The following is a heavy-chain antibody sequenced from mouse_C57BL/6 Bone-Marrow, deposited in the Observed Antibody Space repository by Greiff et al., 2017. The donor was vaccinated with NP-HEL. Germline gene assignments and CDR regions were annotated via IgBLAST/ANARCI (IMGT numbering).Heavy chain of an antibody. CDR2: IYPSDSET. V-gene: IGHV1-61*01. J-gene: IGHJ2*01. CDR1: GYTFTSYW. CDR3: ARSFYDGDYYFDC. D-gene: IGHD2-3*01. Sequence: QVQLQQPGAELVRPGSSVKLSCKASGYTFTSYWMDWVKQRPGQGLEWIGNIYPSDSETHYNQKFKDKATLTVDKSSSTAYMQLSSLTSEDSAVYYCARSFYDGDYYFDCWGQGATLTVSS.